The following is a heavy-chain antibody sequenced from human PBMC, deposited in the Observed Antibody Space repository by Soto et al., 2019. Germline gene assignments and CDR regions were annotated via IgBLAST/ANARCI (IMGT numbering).Heavy chain of an antibody. CDR2: ISYDGSNK. CDR3: AGEGDTAMVPIFDY. V-gene: IGHV3-30-3*01. CDR1: GFTFSSYA. D-gene: IGHD5-18*01. Sequence: QVQLVESGGGVVQPGRSLRLSCAASGFTFSSYAMHWVRQAPGKGLEWVAVISYDGSNKYYADSVKGRFTISRDNSKNTLYLQMNSLRAEDTAVYYCAGEGDTAMVPIFDYWGKGTLVTVSS. J-gene: IGHJ4*02.